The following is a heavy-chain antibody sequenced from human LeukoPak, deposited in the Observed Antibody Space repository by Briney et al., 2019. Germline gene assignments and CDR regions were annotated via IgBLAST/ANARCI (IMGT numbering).Heavy chain of an antibody. Sequence: PSETLSLTCTVSGGSISSDYCGWSRQPPRKGLEWIGDIYYSGSTNYNPSLKSRVTISVDTSKNQFSLKLSSVTAADTAVYYCARSLAARRGMFTFDPWGQGTLVTVSS. CDR3: ARSLAARRGMFTFDP. CDR2: IYYSGST. V-gene: IGHV4-59*01. CDR1: GGSISSDY. D-gene: IGHD6-25*01. J-gene: IGHJ5*02.